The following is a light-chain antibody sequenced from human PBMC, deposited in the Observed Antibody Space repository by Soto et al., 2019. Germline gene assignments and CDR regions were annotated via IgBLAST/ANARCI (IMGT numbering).Light chain of an antibody. CDR1: QSLLHNDGYNF. CDR2: LGS. V-gene: IGKV2-28*01. Sequence: DIVMTQFPLSLPVTPGEPASISCRSSQSLLHNDGYNFLGWYLQKPGQSPQLLIYLGSNRASGVPDRFSGSGSGTDFTLKISRVEAEDVGVYYCMQALQIPWTFGQGTKVEIK. CDR3: MQALQIPWT. J-gene: IGKJ1*01.